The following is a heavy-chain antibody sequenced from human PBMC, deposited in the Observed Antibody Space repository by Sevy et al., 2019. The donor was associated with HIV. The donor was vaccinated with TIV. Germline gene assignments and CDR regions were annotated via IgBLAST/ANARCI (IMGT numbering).Heavy chain of an antibody. Sequence: GGSLRLSFAASGFTFSNAWMSWVRQAPGKGLEWVGRIKSKTDGGTTDYAAPVKGRFTISRDDSKNTLYLQMNSLKTEDTAVYYCTTDHTPFYYYDSSGYSVDYWGQGTLVTVSS. V-gene: IGHV3-15*01. CDR2: IKSKTDGGTT. CDR1: GFTFSNAW. D-gene: IGHD3-22*01. CDR3: TTDHTPFYYYDSSGYSVDY. J-gene: IGHJ4*02.